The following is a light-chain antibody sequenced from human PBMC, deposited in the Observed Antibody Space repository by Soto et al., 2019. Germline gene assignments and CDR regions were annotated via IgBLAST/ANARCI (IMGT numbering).Light chain of an antibody. CDR2: GNR. V-gene: IGLV1-40*01. Sequence: QSVLTQPPSVSGAPGQRVTISCTGNNSNLGAGYDVHWYQQLPGAAPNLVIFGNRNRPSGVPERFSGSKSGTSASLAITGLQAEDEAEYYCCSYVGATTYVFGSGTKVTVL. CDR3: CSYVGATTYV. CDR1: NSNLGAGYD. J-gene: IGLJ1*01.